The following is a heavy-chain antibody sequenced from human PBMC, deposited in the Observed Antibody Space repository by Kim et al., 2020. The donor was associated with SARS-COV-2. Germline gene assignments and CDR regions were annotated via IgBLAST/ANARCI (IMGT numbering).Heavy chain of an antibody. CDR1: GGSISSYY. J-gene: IGHJ5*02. D-gene: IGHD2-15*01. V-gene: IGHV4-59*08. CDR3: ASQEWDCSGGSCYLNWFDP. Sequence: SETLSLTCTVSGGSISSYYWSWIRQPPGKGLQWIGYIYYSGSTNYNPSLKSRVTISVDTSKNQFSLKLSSVTAADTAVYYCASQEWDCSGGSCYLNWFDPWGQGTLVTVSS. CDR2: IYYSGST.